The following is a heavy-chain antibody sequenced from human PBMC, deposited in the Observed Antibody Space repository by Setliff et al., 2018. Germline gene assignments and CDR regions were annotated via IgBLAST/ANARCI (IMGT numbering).Heavy chain of an antibody. D-gene: IGHD2-8*02. V-gene: IGHV4-61*09. CDR1: GGSLSADYY. CDR2: VHPDGST. Sequence: SETLSLTCTVSGGSLSADYYWSWIRQPAGKGLEWIGHVHPDGSTNYNPSLYSRLIISVDTSKNQFSLKLTSVTAADTAVYYCVRSLLWSGEGRFDPWGQGTLVTVSS. J-gene: IGHJ5*02. CDR3: VRSLLWSGEGRFDP.